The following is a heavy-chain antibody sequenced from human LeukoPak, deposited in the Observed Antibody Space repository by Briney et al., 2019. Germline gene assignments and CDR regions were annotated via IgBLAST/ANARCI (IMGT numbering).Heavy chain of an antibody. Sequence: GGSLRLSCTASGFTVSSKYKRWVSQAPGKGLEKVSVIYSGGSTYYADSVKGRFTISRDNSKNTLYLQMNSLRAEDTAVYYCARTRGYSYGPFDYWGQGTLVTVSS. CDR2: IYSGGST. CDR1: GFTVSSKY. V-gene: IGHV3-53*01. J-gene: IGHJ4*02. CDR3: ARTRGYSYGPFDY. D-gene: IGHD5-18*01.